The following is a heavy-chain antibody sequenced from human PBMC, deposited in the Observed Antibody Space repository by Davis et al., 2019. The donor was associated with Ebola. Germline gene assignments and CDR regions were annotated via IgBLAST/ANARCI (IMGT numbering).Heavy chain of an antibody. D-gene: IGHD3-22*01. J-gene: IGHJ4*02. V-gene: IGHV5-10-1*01. CDR3: ARLVVTKYYFDY. CDR1: GYSFTSYW. Sequence: GGSLRLSCKGSGYSFTSYWISWVRQMPGKGLEWMGRIDPSDSYTNYSPSFQGHVTISADKSISTAYLQWSSLKASDTAMYYCARLVVTKYYFDYWGQGTLVTVSS. CDR2: IDPSDSYT.